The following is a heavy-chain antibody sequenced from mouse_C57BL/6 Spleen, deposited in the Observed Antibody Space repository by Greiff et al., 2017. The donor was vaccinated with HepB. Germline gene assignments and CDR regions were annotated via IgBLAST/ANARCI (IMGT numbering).Heavy chain of an antibody. CDR3: GRLIMTTVVATEDYAMDY. V-gene: IGHV1-52*01. CDR2: IDPSDSET. CDR1: GYTFTSYW. Sequence: QVQLQQPGAELVRPGSSVKLSCKASGYTFTSYWMHWVKQRPIQGLEWIGNIDPSDSETHYNQKFKDKATLTVDNSSSTAYMQLRSLTTEDSAVYYWGRLIMTTVVATEDYAMDYWGQGTSVTVAS. J-gene: IGHJ4*01. D-gene: IGHD1-1*01.